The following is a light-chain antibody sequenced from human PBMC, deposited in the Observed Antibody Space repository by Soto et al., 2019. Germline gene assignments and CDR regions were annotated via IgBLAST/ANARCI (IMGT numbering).Light chain of an antibody. Sequence: DVVMTQSPLSLPVTLGQPASISCRSSQRLVDSDGNTYLNWFQQRPGQSPRRLIYKVSSRDSGVPDRFSGSGSGADFTLKISRVEAADVGVYYCMQGTNWPYTFGQGTKLEI. CDR3: MQGTNWPYT. CDR1: QRLVDSDGNTY. CDR2: KVS. V-gene: IGKV2-30*01. J-gene: IGKJ2*01.